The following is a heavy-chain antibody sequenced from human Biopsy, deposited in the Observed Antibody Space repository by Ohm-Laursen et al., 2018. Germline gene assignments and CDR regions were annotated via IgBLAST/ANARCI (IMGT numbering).Heavy chain of an antibody. J-gene: IGHJ2*01. Sequence: SLRLSCAASGFTFTSYGMHWVRQAPGKGLEWVAGISYDGSGEYYADPLQGRFTISRDNPKNTVDLQMNSLRAEDTAVYFCARDEKRWDYSNYFSWHFDLWGRGTLVTVSS. CDR2: ISYDGSGE. CDR1: GFTFTSYG. D-gene: IGHD4-11*01. CDR3: ARDEKRWDYSNYFSWHFDL. V-gene: IGHV3-30*03.